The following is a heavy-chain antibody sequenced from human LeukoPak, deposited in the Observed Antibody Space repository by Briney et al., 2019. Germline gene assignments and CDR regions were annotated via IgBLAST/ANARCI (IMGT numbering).Heavy chain of an antibody. D-gene: IGHD1-26*01. J-gene: IGHJ4*02. CDR3: ASPYSGSYYGFDY. CDR1: GFTFSSYW. V-gene: IGHV3-74*01. CDR2: INSDGYST. Sequence: GGSLRLSCAASGFTFSSYWMHWVRQAPGKGLVWVSRINSDGYSTSYADSVKGRFTISRDNAKDTLYLQMNSLRAEDTAVYYCASPYSGSYYGFDYWGQGTLVTVSS.